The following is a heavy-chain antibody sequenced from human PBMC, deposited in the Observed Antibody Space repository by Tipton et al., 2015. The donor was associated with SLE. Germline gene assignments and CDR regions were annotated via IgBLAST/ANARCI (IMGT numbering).Heavy chain of an antibody. CDR1: GYTFTSYG. D-gene: IGHD6-13*01. CDR3: ARDQPSRSLDYYGMDV. Sequence: QSGAEVKKPGASVKVSCKASGYTFTSYGISWVRQAPGQGLEWVGWFSAYNGNTKNAQKLQARVTMTKDTSTSTAYMELRSLRSDDAAVYYCARDQPSRSLDYYGMDVWGQGTTVTVSS. CDR2: FSAYNGNT. J-gene: IGHJ6*02. V-gene: IGHV1-18*01.